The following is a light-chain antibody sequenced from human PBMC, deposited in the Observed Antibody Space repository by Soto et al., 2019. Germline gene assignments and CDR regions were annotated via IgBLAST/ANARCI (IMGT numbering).Light chain of an antibody. V-gene: IGKV3-11*01. CDR3: KQCVIWLPR. CDR1: QSVSSY. Sequence: LTQSPVAVSFSPEERATLSCRASQSVSSYLALYKQKPGQPPRLLIYDASNRATGIPARFSGSGSGTDFTLIICNLEPEDCAGYCCKQCVIWLPRFGGGTMVDNK. CDR2: DAS. J-gene: IGKJ4*01.